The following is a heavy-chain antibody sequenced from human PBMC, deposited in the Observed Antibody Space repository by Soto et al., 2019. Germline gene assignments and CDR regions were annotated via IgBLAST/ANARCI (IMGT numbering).Heavy chain of an antibody. Sequence: QLQLQESGPGLVKPSETLSLTCTVSGGSISSSSYYWGWIRQPPGKGLEWIGTIYYSGSTYYNPSLKSRVTISVDTYKNPFSLKLSSVTAADTAVYYCARQGSGSYNAFDIWGQGTVVTVSS. CDR3: ARQGSGSYNAFDI. CDR1: GGSISSSSYY. D-gene: IGHD1-26*01. J-gene: IGHJ3*02. CDR2: IYYSGST. V-gene: IGHV4-39*01.